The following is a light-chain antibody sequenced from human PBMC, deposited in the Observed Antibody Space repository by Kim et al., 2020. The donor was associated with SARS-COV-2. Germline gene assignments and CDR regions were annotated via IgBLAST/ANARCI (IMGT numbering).Light chain of an antibody. CDR3: QQYSGSPRT. Sequence: EIVLTQSPGTLSLSPGERATLSCRASQSIYSNSLAWYQHKPGQAPRLLMYDVSNRATGIPDRFSGSGSGTDFTLTISRLEPEDFAVYHCQQYSGSPRTFGQGTKLEI. V-gene: IGKV3-20*01. CDR2: DVS. J-gene: IGKJ1*01. CDR1: QSIYSNS.